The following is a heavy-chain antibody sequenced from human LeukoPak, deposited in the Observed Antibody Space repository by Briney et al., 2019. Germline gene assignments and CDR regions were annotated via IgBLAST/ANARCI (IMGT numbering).Heavy chain of an antibody. Sequence: PGGSLRLSCAASGFTFSSYSMNWVRQAPGKGLEWVSSISSSSSSYIYYADSVKGRFTISRDNAKNSLYLQMNSLGAEDTAVYYCARERKQLWLKGSDYWGQGTLVTVSS. CDR1: GFTFSSYS. CDR3: ARERKQLWLKGSDY. CDR2: ISSSSSSYI. J-gene: IGHJ4*02. V-gene: IGHV3-21*01. D-gene: IGHD5-18*01.